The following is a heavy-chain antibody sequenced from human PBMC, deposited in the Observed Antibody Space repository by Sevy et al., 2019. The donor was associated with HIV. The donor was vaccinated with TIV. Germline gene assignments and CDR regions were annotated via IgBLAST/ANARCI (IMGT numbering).Heavy chain of an antibody. CDR2: IYWDGAT. CDR1: GFSFSTSGVG. D-gene: IGHD3-9*01. J-gene: IGHJ4*02. CDR3: AHRRSKGITITEFDY. V-gene: IGHV2-5*02. Sequence: SGPTLVNPTQTLTLTCTFSGFSFSTSGVGVGWIRQPPGKAPEWLAMIYWDGATRYSPSLMNRLTITKDTSKDQVVLRMANMEPVDTGTYYCAHRRSKGITITEFDYWGQGTLVTVSS.